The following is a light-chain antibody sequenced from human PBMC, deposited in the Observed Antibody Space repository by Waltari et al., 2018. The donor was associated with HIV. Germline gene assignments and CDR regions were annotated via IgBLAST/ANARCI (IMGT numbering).Light chain of an antibody. V-gene: IGKV3-20*01. J-gene: IGKJ1*01. CDR2: GAS. Sequence: EIVLTQSPGTLSLSPGERATLPCRASQSVASKSFAWYQQKPGKAPRVVIFGASSRATGIPDRFSGSGSGTDFTLTISRLEPEDFAVYYCQQHGTSPRTFGQGTKVEIK. CDR3: QQHGTSPRT. CDR1: QSVASKS.